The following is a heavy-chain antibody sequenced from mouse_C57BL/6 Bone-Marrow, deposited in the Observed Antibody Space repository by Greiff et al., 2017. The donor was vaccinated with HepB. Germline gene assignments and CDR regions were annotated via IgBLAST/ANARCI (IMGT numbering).Heavy chain of an antibody. CDR3: TLWLRPLDY. CDR1: GFNIKDDY. CDR2: IDPENGDT. V-gene: IGHV14-4*01. D-gene: IGHD2-2*01. J-gene: IGHJ2*01. Sequence: EVQLQQSGAELVRPGASVKLSCTASGFNIKDDYMHWVKQRPEQGLEWIGWIDPENGDTEYASKFQGKATITADTSSNTAYLQISSLTSEDTAVYYCTLWLRPLDYWGQGTTLTVSS.